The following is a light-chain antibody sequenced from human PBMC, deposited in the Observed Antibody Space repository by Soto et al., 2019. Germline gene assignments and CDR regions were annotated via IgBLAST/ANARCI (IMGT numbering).Light chain of an antibody. CDR3: QQYNNWPLYT. V-gene: IGKV3-15*01. Sequence: EIGITPAPATPSVSPRERATLSCRGSQEVSSNLAWYQQKPGQAPKLPLHGASTRATGIPPRFSGSGSGTEFTLTISSLQSEDFAVYYCQQYNNWPLYTFGQGTKLEIK. J-gene: IGKJ2*01. CDR1: QEVSSN. CDR2: GAS.